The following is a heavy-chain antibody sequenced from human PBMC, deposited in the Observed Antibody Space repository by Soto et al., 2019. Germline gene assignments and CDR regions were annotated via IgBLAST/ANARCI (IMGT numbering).Heavy chain of an antibody. J-gene: IGHJ6*02. CDR3: AKVYSNYGMDV. CDR1: GFTFSSYG. CDR2: ISYDGSNK. V-gene: IGHV3-30*18. Sequence: QVQLVESGGGVVQPGRSLRLSCAASGFTFSSYGMHWVRQAPGKGLEWVAVISYDGSNKYYADSVKGRFTISRDNSKNTLYLQMNSLRAEDKAVYYCAKVYSNYGMDVWGQGTTVTVSS.